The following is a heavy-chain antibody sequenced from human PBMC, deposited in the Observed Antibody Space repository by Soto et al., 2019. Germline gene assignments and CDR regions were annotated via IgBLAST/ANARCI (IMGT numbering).Heavy chain of an antibody. V-gene: IGHV3-53*01. Sequence: EVQLVESGGGLIQPGGSLRLSCAASGFSVSSNYMSWVRQAPGKGLEWVAVIYSGGNTHYADFVKGRFTISRDNSKNTLYLQMNSLRAEDTAVDDCARDSTWIRYYHYGMDVWGQGTTVTVSS. CDR1: GFSVSSNY. J-gene: IGHJ6*02. CDR2: IYSGGNT. CDR3: ARDSTWIRYYHYGMDV. D-gene: IGHD5-18*01.